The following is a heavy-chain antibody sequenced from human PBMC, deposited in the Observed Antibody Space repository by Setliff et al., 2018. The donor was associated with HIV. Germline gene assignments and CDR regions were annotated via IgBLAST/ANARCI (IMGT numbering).Heavy chain of an antibody. J-gene: IGHJ4*02. CDR2: ISGSGHNS. V-gene: IGHV3-23*01. Sequence: GSLRLSCIASGFTFQNFAMNWVRHFPGKGLEWVAAISGSGHNSTYSDSVKGRFTISRDNSNKTLHLQLTRLRVEDTAVYYCARSAIFGVVWGQGTLVTVSS. CDR3: ARSAIFGVV. CDR1: GFTFQNFA. D-gene: IGHD3-3*01.